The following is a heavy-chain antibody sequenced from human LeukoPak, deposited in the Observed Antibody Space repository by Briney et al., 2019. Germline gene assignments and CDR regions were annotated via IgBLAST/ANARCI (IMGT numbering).Heavy chain of an antibody. V-gene: IGHV3-21*01. CDR1: GFTFSSYS. Sequence: GGSLRLSCAASGFTFSSYSMNWVRQAPGKGLQWVSPISGSSSYIYSADSMKGRFTVSRDNAKKSLYLQMNSLRVEDTAVYYCARDMVAFSSSFIDFWGQGTLVTVSS. J-gene: IGHJ4*02. CDR3: ARDMVAFSSSFIDF. CDR2: ISGSSSYI. D-gene: IGHD6-13*01.